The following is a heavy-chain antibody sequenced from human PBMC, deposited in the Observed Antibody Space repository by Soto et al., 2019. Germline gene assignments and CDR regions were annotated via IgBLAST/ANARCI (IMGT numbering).Heavy chain of an antibody. D-gene: IGHD3-10*01. Sequence: GGSLRLSCAASGFTFSNYAMTWVRQAPGKGLEWVSAISGNGGRTYYADSVKGRFTISRDNSKNTLYLQMNSLRAEDTAVYYCASSPYGRFEYWGQGTLVTVSS. J-gene: IGHJ4*02. CDR3: ASSPYGRFEY. CDR2: ISGNGGRT. CDR1: GFTFSNYA. V-gene: IGHV3-23*01.